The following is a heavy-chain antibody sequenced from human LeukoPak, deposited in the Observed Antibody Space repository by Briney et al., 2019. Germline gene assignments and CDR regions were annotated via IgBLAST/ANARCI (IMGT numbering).Heavy chain of an antibody. CDR2: MNPNSGNT. J-gene: IGHJ4*02. D-gene: IGHD6-13*01. CDR3: ARDRDSSWYYFDY. V-gene: IGHV1-8*01. CDR1: GYTFTRYD. Sequence: ASVKVSCTASGYTFTRYDINWVRQAPGQGLEWMGWMNPNSGNTGYAQKFQGRVTMTRNTSISTAYMELSSLRSEDTAVYYCARDRDSSWYYFDYWGQGTLVTVS.